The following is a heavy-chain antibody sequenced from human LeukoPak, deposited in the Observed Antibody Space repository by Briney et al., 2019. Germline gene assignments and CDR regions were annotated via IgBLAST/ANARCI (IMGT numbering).Heavy chain of an antibody. CDR3: AGGPGVYYYGMDV. CDR1: GFTFSRFG. V-gene: IGHV3-23*01. Sequence: GGSLRLSCAASGFTFSRFGLSWVRQAPGKGLEWVSAISGSGGSTYYADSVKGRFTISRDNSKNTLYLQMNSLRAEDTALYYCAGGPGVYYYGMDVWGQGTSVTVSS. J-gene: IGHJ6*02. CDR2: ISGSGGST.